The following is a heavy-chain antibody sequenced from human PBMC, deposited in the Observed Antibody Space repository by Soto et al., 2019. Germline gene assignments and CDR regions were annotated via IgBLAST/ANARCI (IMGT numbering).Heavy chain of an antibody. J-gene: IGHJ4*02. V-gene: IGHV4-34*01. CDR3: ARAYYDFWSGSPFDY. Sequence: SETLSLTCAVYGGSFSGYYWSWIRQPPGKGLEWIGEINHSGSTNYNPSLKSRVTISVDTSKNQFSLKLSSVTAADTAVHYCARAYYDFWSGSPFDYWGQGTLVTVSS. CDR1: GGSFSGYY. D-gene: IGHD3-3*01. CDR2: INHSGST.